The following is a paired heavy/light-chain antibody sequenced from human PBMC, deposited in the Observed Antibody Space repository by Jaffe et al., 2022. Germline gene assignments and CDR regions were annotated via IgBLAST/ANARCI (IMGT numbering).Heavy chain of an antibody. D-gene: IGHD3-3*01. CDR1: GGSFSGYY. Sequence: QVQLQQWGAGLLKPSETLSLTCAVYGGSFSGYYWSWIRQPPGKGLEWIGEINHSGSTNYNPSLKSRVTISVDTSKNQFSLKLSSVTAADTAVYYCARGVRVLRFLEWLSQSAADFDYWGQGTLVTVSS. CDR3: ARGVRVLRFLEWLSQSAADFDY. J-gene: IGHJ4*02. CDR2: INHSGST. V-gene: IGHV4-34*01.
Light chain of an antibody. CDR3: MQGTHPYT. V-gene: IGKV2-30*01. CDR2: KVS. CDR1: QSLVYSDGNTY. Sequence: DVVMTQSPLSLPVTLGQPASISCRSSQSLVYSDGNTYLNWFQQRPGQSPRRLIYKVSNRDSGVPDRFSGSGSGTDFTLKISRVEAEDVGVYYCMQGTHPYTFGQGTKLEIK. J-gene: IGKJ2*01.